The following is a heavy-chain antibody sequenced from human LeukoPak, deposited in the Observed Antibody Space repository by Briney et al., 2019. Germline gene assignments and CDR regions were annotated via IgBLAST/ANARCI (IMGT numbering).Heavy chain of an antibody. J-gene: IGHJ4*02. CDR3: ARQQQLILGYFDY. D-gene: IGHD6-13*01. CDR2: IYHSGST. Sequence: SETLSLTCAVSGYSISSGYYWGWIRQPPGKGLEWIGSIYHSGSTYYNPSLKSRVTISVDTSKNQFSLKLSSVTAADTAVYYCARQQQLILGYFDYWGQGTLVTVSS. CDR1: GYSISSGYY. V-gene: IGHV4-38-2*01.